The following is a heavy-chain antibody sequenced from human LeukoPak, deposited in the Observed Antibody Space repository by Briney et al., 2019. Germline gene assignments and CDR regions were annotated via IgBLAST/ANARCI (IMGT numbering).Heavy chain of an antibody. D-gene: IGHD1-26*01. Sequence: ASVKVSCKASGYNFLNYYMHWVRQAPGQGLEWVGIINPSGGSATSAQKFQGRVTMTRDMFTNTVYMALNSLTSEDTAVYYCARGGDEWELNRSDYWGQGTLVTVSS. V-gene: IGHV1-46*01. CDR2: INPSGGSA. CDR1: GYNFLNYY. J-gene: IGHJ4*02. CDR3: ARGGDEWELNRSDY.